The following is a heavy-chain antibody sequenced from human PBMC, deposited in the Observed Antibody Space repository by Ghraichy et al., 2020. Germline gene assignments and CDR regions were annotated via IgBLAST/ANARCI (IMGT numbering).Heavy chain of an antibody. CDR1: GFTFSSYS. Sequence: GESLNISCAASGFTFSSYSMNWVRQAPGKGLEWVSSISSSSSYIYYADSVKGRFTISRDNAKNSLYLQMNSLRAEDTAVYYCARDRANGELDYWGQGTLVTVSS. V-gene: IGHV3-21*01. CDR3: ARDRANGELDY. CDR2: ISSSSSYI. J-gene: IGHJ4*02. D-gene: IGHD7-27*01.